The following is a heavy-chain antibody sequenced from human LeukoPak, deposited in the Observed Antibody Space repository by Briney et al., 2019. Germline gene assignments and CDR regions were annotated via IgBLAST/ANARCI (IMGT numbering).Heavy chain of an antibody. V-gene: IGHV1-69*13. CDR1: GGTFSSYA. J-gene: IGHJ4*02. Sequence: ASVKVSCKASGGTFSSYAISWVRQAPGQGLEWMGGIIPIFGTANYAQKFQGRVTITADESTSTAYMGLSSLRSEDTAVYYCARVEYSYAPFDYWGQGTLVTVSS. D-gene: IGHD5-18*01. CDR3: ARVEYSYAPFDY. CDR2: IIPIFGTA.